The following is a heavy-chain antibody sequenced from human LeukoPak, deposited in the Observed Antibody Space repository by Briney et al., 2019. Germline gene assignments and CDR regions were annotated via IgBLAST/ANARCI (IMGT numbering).Heavy chain of an antibody. CDR2: IRSKAFGGTT. D-gene: IGHD3-22*01. J-gene: IGHJ4*02. Sequence: PGGSLRLSCTASGFTFGDDAMSWVRQAPGKGLEWVGFIRSKAFGGTTEYAASVKGRFTISRDDSKSIAYLQMNSLKTEDTAVYYCTSTGPFYYYDSSGYPFFDYWGQGTLVTVSS. CDR3: TSTGPFYYYDSSGYPFFDY. V-gene: IGHV3-49*04. CDR1: GFTFGDDA.